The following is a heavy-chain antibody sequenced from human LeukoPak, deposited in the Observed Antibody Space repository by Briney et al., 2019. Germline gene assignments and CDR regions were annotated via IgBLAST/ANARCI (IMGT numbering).Heavy chain of an antibody. CDR2: IYSGGST. Sequence: GGSLRLSCAASGFTVSSNYMSWVRQAPGKGLEWVSLIYSGGSTYYADSVKGRFTISRDNSKNTLYLQMNSLRGEDTAVYYGGGGPRGIADSWGQGTLVTVSS. J-gene: IGHJ4*02. V-gene: IGHV3-66*02. CDR3: GGGPRGIADS. D-gene: IGHD1-26*01. CDR1: GFTVSSNY.